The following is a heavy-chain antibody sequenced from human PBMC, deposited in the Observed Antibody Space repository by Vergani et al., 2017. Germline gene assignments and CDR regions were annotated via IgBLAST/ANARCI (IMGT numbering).Heavy chain of an antibody. CDR3: AKDTLAGAGGMDV. CDR1: GITFWKFG. J-gene: IGHJ6*02. V-gene: IGHV3-23*04. D-gene: IGHD6-19*01. Sequence: EVDLVESGGGLAQPGGSLRLSCEASGITFWKFGMHWVRQGPGKGLEWVSAISGSGGSTYYADSVKGRFTISRDSSKNTLYLQMNSLRAEDTAIYYCAKDTLAGAGGMDVWGQGTTVTVSS. CDR2: ISGSGGST.